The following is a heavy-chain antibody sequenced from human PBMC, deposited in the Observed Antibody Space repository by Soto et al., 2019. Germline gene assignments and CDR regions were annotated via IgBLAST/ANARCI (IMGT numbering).Heavy chain of an antibody. CDR2: VNPSGGHT. Sequence: QVQLVQSGAEVKKPGTSVKVSCKASGDTFTDFYIHWVRQAPGQGLEWMGTVNPSGGHTTYAQHFLGRIAMTRDTSTRTPYMELTSLTSEDTAVYYCARGGYVVVGTAALDFWGQGTLVTVSS. CDR3: ARGGYVVVGTAALDF. D-gene: IGHD2-21*02. CDR1: GDTFTDFY. J-gene: IGHJ4*02. V-gene: IGHV1-46*01.